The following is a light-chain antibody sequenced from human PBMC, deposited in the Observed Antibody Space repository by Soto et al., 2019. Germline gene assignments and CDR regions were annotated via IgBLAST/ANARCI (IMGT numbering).Light chain of an antibody. V-gene: IGLV1-44*01. Sequence: QAVVTQPPSASGTPGQRVTISCSGRSSNIGSNTVNWYQLLPGTAPKLLIYTNDQRPSGVPARFSGSKSGTSASLAIIGLQSTDEAGYYCATWDDSLNRVVFGGGTKVTVL. J-gene: IGLJ2*01. CDR1: SSNIGSNT. CDR2: TND. CDR3: ATWDDSLNRVV.